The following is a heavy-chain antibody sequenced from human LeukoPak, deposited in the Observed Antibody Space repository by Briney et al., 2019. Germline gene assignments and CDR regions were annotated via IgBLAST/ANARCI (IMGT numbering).Heavy chain of an antibody. CDR1: GFTFRGSA. D-gene: IGHD5-12*01. V-gene: IGHV3-73*01. CDR3: TRPGYSGYDFTRRAFDI. J-gene: IGHJ3*02. Sequence: GGSLRLSCAASGFTFRGSAMHWVRQASGKGLEWVGRIRSKANSYATAYAASVKGRFTISRDDSKNTAYLQMNSLKTEDTAVYYCTRPGYSGYDFTRRAFDIWGQGTMVTVSS. CDR2: IRSKANSYAT.